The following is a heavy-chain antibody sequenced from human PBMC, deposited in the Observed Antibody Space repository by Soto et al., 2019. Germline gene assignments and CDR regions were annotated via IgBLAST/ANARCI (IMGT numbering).Heavy chain of an antibody. D-gene: IGHD1-1*01. Sequence: PGGSLRLSCAASGFTFSSYGMHWVRQAPGKGLEWVAVISYDGSNKYYADSVKGRFTISRDNSKNTLYLQMNSLRAEDTAVYYCAKSLEGYYYGMDVWGQGTTVTV. CDR1: GFTFSSYG. J-gene: IGHJ6*02. CDR3: AKSLEGYYYGMDV. CDR2: ISYDGSNK. V-gene: IGHV3-30*18.